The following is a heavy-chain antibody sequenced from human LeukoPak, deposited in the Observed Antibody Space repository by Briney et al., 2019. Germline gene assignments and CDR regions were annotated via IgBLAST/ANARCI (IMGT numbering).Heavy chain of an antibody. V-gene: IGHV3-49*03. CDR2: IRSKAFGGTT. CDR3: TREGTQLWELLDY. Sequence: GGSLRLSCSASGFTFGDNAMSWFRQAPGKGLEWVGFIRSKAFGGTTEYAASVKGRFTISRDDSKSIAYLQMNSLKTEDTAVYYCTREGTQLWELLDYWGQGTLVTVSS. CDR1: GFTFGDNA. J-gene: IGHJ4*02. D-gene: IGHD1-26*01.